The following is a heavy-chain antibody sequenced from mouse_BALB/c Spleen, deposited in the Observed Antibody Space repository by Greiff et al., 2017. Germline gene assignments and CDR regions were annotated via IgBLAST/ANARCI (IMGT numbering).Heavy chain of an antibody. V-gene: IGHV2-9*02. D-gene: IGHD1-1*01. CDR3: ARAPHYYGSSYLYFDV. Sequence: QVQLKESGPGLVAPSQSLSITCTVSGFSLTSYGVHWVRQPPGKGLEWLGVIWAGGSTNYNSALMSRLSISKDNSKSQVFLKMNSLQTDDTAMYYCARAPHYYGSSYLYFDVWGAGTTVTVSS. CDR1: GFSLTSYG. J-gene: IGHJ1*01. CDR2: IWAGGST.